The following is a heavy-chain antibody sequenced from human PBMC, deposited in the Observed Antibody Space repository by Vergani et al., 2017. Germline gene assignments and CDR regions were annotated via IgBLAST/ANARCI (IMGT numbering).Heavy chain of an antibody. CDR2: IYHSGST. J-gene: IGHJ4*02. D-gene: IGHD6-13*01. CDR3: ARHDLRIAAAGTFDY. Sequence: QVQLQESGPGLVKPSETLSLTCAVSGYSISSGYYWGWIRQPPGKGLEWIVSIYHSGSTYYNPSLKSRVTISVDTSKNQFSLKLSSVTAADAAVYYCARHDLRIAAAGTFDYWGQGTLVTVSS. CDR1: GYSISSGYY. V-gene: IGHV4-38-2*01.